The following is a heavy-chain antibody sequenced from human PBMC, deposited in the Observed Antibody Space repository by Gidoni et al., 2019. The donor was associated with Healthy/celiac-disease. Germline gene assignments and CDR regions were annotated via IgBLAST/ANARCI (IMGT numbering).Heavy chain of an antibody. CDR3: ARWRIFGVAIDY. CDR2: IYYSGST. V-gene: IGHV4-39*01. Sequence: QLQLQESGPGLVKPSETLSLTCTVSGGSNSSSSYYWGWIRQPPGKGLEWIGSIYYSGSTYYNPSLKSRVTISVDTSKNQFSLKLSAVTAADTAVYYCARWRIFGVAIDYWGQGTLVTVSS. J-gene: IGHJ4*02. CDR1: GGSNSSSSYY. D-gene: IGHD3-3*01.